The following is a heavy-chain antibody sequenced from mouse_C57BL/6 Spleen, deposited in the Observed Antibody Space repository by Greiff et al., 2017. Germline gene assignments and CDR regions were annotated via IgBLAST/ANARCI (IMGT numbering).Heavy chain of an antibody. Sequence: EVKLMESGGGLVQPGESLKLSCESNEYEFPSHDMSWVRETPEKRLELVAAINSDGGSTYYPDTMERRFIISRDNTKKTLYLQMSSLRSEDTALYYCARHGDYLAWFAYWGQGTLVTVSA. D-gene: IGHD2-4*01. CDR3: ARHGDYLAWFAY. CDR1: EYEFPSHD. CDR2: INSDGGST. J-gene: IGHJ3*01. V-gene: IGHV5-2*01.